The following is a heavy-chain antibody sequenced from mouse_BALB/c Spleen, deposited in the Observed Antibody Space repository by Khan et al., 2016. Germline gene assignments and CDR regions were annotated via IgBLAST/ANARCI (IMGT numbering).Heavy chain of an antibody. J-gene: IGHJ2*01. V-gene: IGHV14-3*02. CDR2: IDRANGKT. CDR1: GFNIKDTY. CDR3: AGLLLRFHY. Sequence: EVQLQQPGAELVKPGASVKLSCTTSGFNIKDTYMHRGKQRPEQGLEWIGRIDRANGKTKYDPKVQGKATITADASSNTAYLQLSRLTSEDTSVYYCAGLLLRFHYWGQGTTLTVSS. D-gene: IGHD1-1*01.